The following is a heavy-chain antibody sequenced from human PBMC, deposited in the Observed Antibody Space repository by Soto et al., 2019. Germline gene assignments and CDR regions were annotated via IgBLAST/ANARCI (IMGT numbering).Heavy chain of an antibody. CDR3: ARDPSGPAEVIYYFDY. CDR1: GFTFSDYS. D-gene: IGHD5-12*01. J-gene: IGHJ4*02. V-gene: IGHV3-11*01. Sequence: GGSLRLSCAASGFTFSDYSMTWIRQAPGKGLEWISYISASGTTIYYGDSVKGRFTISRDNAKNSLYLQMNSLRAGDTAVYYCARDPSGPAEVIYYFDYWGQGTLVTVSS. CDR2: ISASGTTI.